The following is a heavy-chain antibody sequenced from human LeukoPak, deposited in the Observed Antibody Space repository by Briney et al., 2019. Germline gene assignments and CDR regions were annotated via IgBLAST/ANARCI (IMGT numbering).Heavy chain of an antibody. V-gene: IGHV3-23*01. Sequence: GGSLRLSCAASGFTFSSYAMSWVRQAPGKGLEWVSAISGSGGSTYYAESVKGRFTTSRDNSKNTLYLQMNSLRAEDTAVYYCAKDQGIVVVPTAAFDIWGQGTMVTVSS. CDR2: ISGSGGST. CDR1: GFTFSSYA. D-gene: IGHD2-2*01. CDR3: AKDQGIVVVPTAAFDI. J-gene: IGHJ3*02.